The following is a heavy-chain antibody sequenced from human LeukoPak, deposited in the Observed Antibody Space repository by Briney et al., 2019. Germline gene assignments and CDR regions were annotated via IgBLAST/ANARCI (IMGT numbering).Heavy chain of an antibody. CDR2: INTNTGNP. CDR3: AREGGLYSSSSSWGLFDY. V-gene: IGHV7-4-1*02. D-gene: IGHD6-6*01. CDR1: GYTFTSYA. Sequence: ASVKVSCKASGYTFTSYAMNWVRQTPGQGLEWMGWINTNTGNPTYAPGFTGRFLFSLDTSVSTAYLQISSLKAEDTAVYYCAREGGLYSSSSSWGLFDYWGQGTLVTVSS. J-gene: IGHJ4*02.